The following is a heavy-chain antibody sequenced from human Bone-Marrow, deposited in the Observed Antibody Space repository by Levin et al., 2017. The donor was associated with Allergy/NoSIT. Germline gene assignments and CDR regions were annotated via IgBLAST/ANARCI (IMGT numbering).Heavy chain of an antibody. V-gene: IGHV3-11*05. J-gene: IGHJ4*02. CDR1: GFTFSDYY. D-gene: IGHD5-12*01. Sequence: GGSLRLSCAASGFTFSDYYMSWIRQAPGKGLEWVSYISSSSSYTNYADSVKGRFTISRDNAKNSLYLQMNSLRAEDTAVYYCARAPNSGYESDYWGQGTLVTVSS. CDR3: ARAPNSGYESDY. CDR2: ISSSSSYT.